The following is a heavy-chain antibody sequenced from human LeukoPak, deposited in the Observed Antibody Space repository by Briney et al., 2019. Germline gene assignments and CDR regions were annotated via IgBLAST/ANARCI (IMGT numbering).Heavy chain of an antibody. J-gene: IGHJ4*02. V-gene: IGHV4-31*03. D-gene: IGHD3-3*01. CDR2: IYYSGST. CDR1: GGSISSGGYS. Sequence: SETLSLTCTVSGGSISSGGYSWSWIRQHPGKGLEWIGYIYYSGSTYYNPSLKSRVTISVDTSKNQFSLKLSSVTAADTAVYXXXXXXXIFGVAIYYFDYWGQGTLVTVSS. CDR3: XXXXXIFGVAIYYFDY.